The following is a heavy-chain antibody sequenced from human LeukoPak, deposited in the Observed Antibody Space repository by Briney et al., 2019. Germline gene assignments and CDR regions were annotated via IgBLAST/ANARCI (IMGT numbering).Heavy chain of an antibody. CDR1: GCTFTRYY. V-gene: IGHV1-46*01. Sequence: ASVKVSCKASGCTFTRYYMHWVRQAPGQGLEWMGIINPSGGSTSYAQKFQGRVTMTRDMSTSTVYMELSSLRSEDTAMYYCATRGAVGFDYWGQGTLVTVSS. D-gene: IGHD6-19*01. J-gene: IGHJ4*02. CDR3: ATRGAVGFDY. CDR2: INPSGGST.